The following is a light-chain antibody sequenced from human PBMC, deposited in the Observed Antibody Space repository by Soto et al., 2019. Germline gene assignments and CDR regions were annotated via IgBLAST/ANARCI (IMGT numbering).Light chain of an antibody. Sequence: SYEPTQPPSVSVAPEKTATITCGGNNIGDKRVHWYRQKPGQAPVLLISYDSDRPSGIPERFSGSNSGNTATLTISRVEAGDEADYYCQVWDIMTDNYVFGGGTKVTVL. CDR1: NIGDKR. CDR2: YDS. CDR3: QVWDIMTDNYV. V-gene: IGLV3-21*04. J-gene: IGLJ1*01.